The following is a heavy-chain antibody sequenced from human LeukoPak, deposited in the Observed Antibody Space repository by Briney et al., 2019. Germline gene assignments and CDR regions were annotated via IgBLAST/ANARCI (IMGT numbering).Heavy chain of an antibody. J-gene: IGHJ4*02. CDR2: INPDSGGT. D-gene: IGHD6-13*01. CDR3: ARVRGGSSWYGLDY. V-gene: IGHV1-2*02. CDR1: GCTLTGYH. Sequence: ASVKVSCKTSGCTLTGYHIYWVRQAPGQGLEWMGWINPDSGGTNYAQKFQGRVTMTRDTSISAGYMELSGLRPDDTAVFYCARVRGGSSWYGLDYWGQGTLVSVSS.